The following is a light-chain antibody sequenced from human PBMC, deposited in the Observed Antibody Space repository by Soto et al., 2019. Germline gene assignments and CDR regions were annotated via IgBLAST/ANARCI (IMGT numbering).Light chain of an antibody. Sequence: DIQRTESPSTLSASVGYRLTITCRASQSIRGRLAWYQQKPGNAPRILIYDASTLESGVPSRFSGTGSETEFTLTISGMQPDDFATYYCQQHSSFASFGGGTKVDIK. J-gene: IGKJ4*01. V-gene: IGKV1-5*01. CDR1: QSIRGR. CDR3: QQHSSFAS. CDR2: DAS.